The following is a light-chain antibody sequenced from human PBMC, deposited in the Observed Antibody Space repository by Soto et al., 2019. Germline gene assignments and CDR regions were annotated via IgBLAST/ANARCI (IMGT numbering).Light chain of an antibody. V-gene: IGKV1-39*01. Sequence: DVPLTQSPSSLSVFVGDSVTVTCRASQNIITYLHWYHQKPGEAPTLLINAASTLQSGVPSRFRGSGSGTDFTLTIDSLQPEDVGTYYCQQSYSNPTFGQGTTVEIK. CDR3: QQSYSNPT. CDR1: QNIITY. CDR2: AAS. J-gene: IGKJ1*01.